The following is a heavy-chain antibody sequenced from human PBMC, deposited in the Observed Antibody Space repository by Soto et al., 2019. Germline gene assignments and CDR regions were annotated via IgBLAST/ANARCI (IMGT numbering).Heavy chain of an antibody. D-gene: IGHD3-10*01. V-gene: IGHV3-23*01. CDR2: ISGSGGST. CDR1: GFTFSSYA. Sequence: GGSLRLSCAASGFTFSSYAMSWVRQAPGKGLEWASAISGSGGSTYYADSVKGRFTISRDNSKNTLYLQMNSLRAEDTAVYYCAKELLWFGETRAPIDYWGQGTLVTVSS. J-gene: IGHJ4*02. CDR3: AKELLWFGETRAPIDY.